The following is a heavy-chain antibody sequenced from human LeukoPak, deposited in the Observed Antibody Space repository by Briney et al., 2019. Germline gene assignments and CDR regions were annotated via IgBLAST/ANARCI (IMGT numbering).Heavy chain of an antibody. V-gene: IGHV1-69*06. CDR1: GGTFTSYA. D-gene: IGHD6-13*01. CDR2: IIPIFGTA. J-gene: IGHJ4*02. CDR3: ARCRHGGVYLNPFDY. Sequence: ASVKVSCKASGGTFTSYAISWVRQAPGQGLEWMGGIIPIFGTANYAQKFQGRVTITADKSTSTAYMELSSLRSEDTAVYYCARCRHGGVYLNPFDYWGQGTLVTVSS.